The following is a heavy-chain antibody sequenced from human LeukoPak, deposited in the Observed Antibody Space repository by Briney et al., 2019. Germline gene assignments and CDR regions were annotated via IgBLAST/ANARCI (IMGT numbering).Heavy chain of an antibody. J-gene: IGHJ4*02. CDR1: GYTFTSYG. CDR3: ARVGYYGSGSYSGVGTFDY. D-gene: IGHD3-10*01. Sequence: ASVKVSCKASGYTFTSYGISWVRQAPGQGLEWMGWISAYNGNTNYAQKLQGRVTMTTDTSTSTAYMELRSLRSDDTAVYYCARVGYYGSGSYSGVGTFDYWGQGTLVTVSS. CDR2: ISAYNGNT. V-gene: IGHV1-18*01.